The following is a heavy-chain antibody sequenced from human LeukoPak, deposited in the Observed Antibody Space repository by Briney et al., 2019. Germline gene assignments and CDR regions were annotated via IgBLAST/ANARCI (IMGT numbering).Heavy chain of an antibody. D-gene: IGHD3-10*01. CDR3: ARRYFVSGSYPFDP. Sequence: SETLSLTCTVSGGSISSYHWSWIRQPPGKGLEWIGYIYYSGSTNYNPSLKSRVTVSVDTSKNQFSLKLSSVTAADTAVYYCARRYFVSGSYPFDPWGQGTLVTVSS. V-gene: IGHV4-59*08. J-gene: IGHJ5*02. CDR1: GGSISSYH. CDR2: IYYSGST.